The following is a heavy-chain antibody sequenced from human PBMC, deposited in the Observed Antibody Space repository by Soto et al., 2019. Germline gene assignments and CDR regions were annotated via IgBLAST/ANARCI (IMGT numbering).Heavy chain of an antibody. J-gene: IGHJ4*02. V-gene: IGHV3-7*01. CDR3: AREPSGIDY. Sequence: PGGSLRLSCAASGFTFSRYWMSWVRQAPGKGLEWVANIKQDGSEKYYVDSVKGRFTISRDNAKNSLFLQMNSLRAEDTALYYCAREPSGIDYWGQGTLVTVSS. D-gene: IGHD1-26*01. CDR2: IKQDGSEK. CDR1: GFTFSRYW.